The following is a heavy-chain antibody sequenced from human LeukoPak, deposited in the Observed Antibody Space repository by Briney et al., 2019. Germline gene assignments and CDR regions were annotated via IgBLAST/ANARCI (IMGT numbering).Heavy chain of an antibody. D-gene: IGHD3-22*01. J-gene: IGHJ4*02. CDR2: INPDSGGT. V-gene: IGHV1-2*02. Sequence: ASLRVSSTPSGYTFTGYYVHWVRQAPGQGLEWMGWINPDSGGTNYAQKFQGRVTMTRDTSISTAYMELNSLRSDDTAVYYCAKDRGGGSSSGYYYFDYWGQGTLVTVSS. CDR1: GYTFTGYY. CDR3: AKDRGGGSSSGYYYFDY.